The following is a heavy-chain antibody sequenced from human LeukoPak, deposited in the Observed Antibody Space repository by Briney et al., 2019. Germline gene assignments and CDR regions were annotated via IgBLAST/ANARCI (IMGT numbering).Heavy chain of an antibody. CDR2: ISAYNGNT. CDR1: GYTFTSYG. D-gene: IGHD3-10*01. CDR3: ARGDYGSGSYRYFDY. V-gene: IGHV1-18*01. J-gene: IGHJ4*02. Sequence: ASMKVSCKASGYTFTSYGVSWVRQAPGQGLKWMGWISAYNGNTNYAQKLQGRVTMTTDTSTSTAYMELRSLRSDDTAVYYCARGDYGSGSYRYFDYWGQGTLVTVSS.